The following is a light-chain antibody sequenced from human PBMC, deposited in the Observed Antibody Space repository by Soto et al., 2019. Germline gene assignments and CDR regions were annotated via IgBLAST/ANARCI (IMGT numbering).Light chain of an antibody. CDR1: SSDVGSYNL. CDR3: CSYAGSSTYG. J-gene: IGLJ1*01. V-gene: IGLV2-23*02. Sequence: QSVLTQPASVSGSPGQSITISCTGTSSDVGSYNLVSWYQQHPGKAPKLMIYEVSKRPSGVSNRFSGSKSGNTASLTISGLQAEDEADYYCCSYAGSSTYGFGTGTKVTVL. CDR2: EVS.